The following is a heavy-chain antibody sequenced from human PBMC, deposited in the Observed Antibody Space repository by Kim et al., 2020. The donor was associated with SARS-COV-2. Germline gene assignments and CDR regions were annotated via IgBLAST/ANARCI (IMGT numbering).Heavy chain of an antibody. D-gene: IGHD3-22*01. V-gene: IGHV3-23*01. J-gene: IGHJ4*02. Sequence: GGSLRLSCAASGFTFSSYAMSWVRQAPGKGLEWVSAISGSGGSTYYADSVKGRFTISRDNSKNTLYLQMNSLRAEDTAVYYCAKDLGSDIYDSSGYSEQDWGQGTLVTDSS. CDR3: AKDLGSDIYDSSGYSEQD. CDR1: GFTFSSYA. CDR2: ISGSGGST.